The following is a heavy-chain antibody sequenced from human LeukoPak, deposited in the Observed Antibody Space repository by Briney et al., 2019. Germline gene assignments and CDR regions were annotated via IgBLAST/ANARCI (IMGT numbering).Heavy chain of an antibody. D-gene: IGHD3-10*01. V-gene: IGHV4-39*07. Sequence: PSETLSLTCTVSGGSISSSSYYWGWIRQPPGKGLEWIGSIYYSGSTYYNPSLKSRVTISVDTSKNQFSLKLSSVTAADTAVYYCARDPGTMVREAPQFDPWGQGTLVTVSS. CDR2: IYYSGST. CDR1: GGSISSSSYY. J-gene: IGHJ5*02. CDR3: ARDPGTMVREAPQFDP.